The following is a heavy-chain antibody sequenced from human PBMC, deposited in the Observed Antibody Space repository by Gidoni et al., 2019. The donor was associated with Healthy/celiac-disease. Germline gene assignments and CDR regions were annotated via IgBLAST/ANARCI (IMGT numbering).Heavy chain of an antibody. Sequence: EVQLLESGGGLVQPGGSLRLSGAASGFTFSSYAMSWVRQAPGKGLEWFSAISGSGGSTYYADSVKGRFTISRDNSKNTLYLQMNSLRAEDTAVYYCAKTGLLWFGELLSDAFDIWGQGTMVTVSS. CDR3: AKTGLLWFGELLSDAFDI. CDR1: GFTFSSYA. J-gene: IGHJ3*02. V-gene: IGHV3-23*01. CDR2: ISGSGGST. D-gene: IGHD3-10*01.